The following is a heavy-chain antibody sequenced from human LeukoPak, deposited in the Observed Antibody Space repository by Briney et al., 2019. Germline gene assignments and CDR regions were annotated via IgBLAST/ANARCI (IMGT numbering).Heavy chain of an antibody. CDR2: INPKCGGT. J-gene: IGHJ3*01. CDR1: GYTFTGSY. V-gene: IGHV1-2*02. D-gene: IGHD1-26*01. Sequence: ASVKVSCKGSGYTFTGSYLHWVRLAPGQGPEWMGWINPKCGGTTYAQKFQGRVTMTRDTSMSTAYLDLNRLTSDDTAVYFCARDRVGATTGDAFGLWGQGTVVTVSS. CDR3: ARDRVGATTGDAFGL.